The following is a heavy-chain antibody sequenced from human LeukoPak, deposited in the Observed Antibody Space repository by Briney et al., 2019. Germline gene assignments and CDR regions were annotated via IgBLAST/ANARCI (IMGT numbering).Heavy chain of an antibody. J-gene: IGHJ4*02. CDR2: ISYDGSNK. D-gene: IGHD6-19*01. CDR3: ARDEAGLDY. Sequence: IHWVRQXXGXGLEWLAVISYDGSNKYYADSVKGRFTISRDNSKNTLYLQMNSLRAEDTAVYYCARDEAGLDYWGQGTLVTVSS. V-gene: IGHV3-30-3*01.